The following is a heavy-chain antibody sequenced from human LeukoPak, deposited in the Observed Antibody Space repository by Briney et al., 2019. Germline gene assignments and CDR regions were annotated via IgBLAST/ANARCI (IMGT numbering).Heavy chain of an antibody. CDR3: ARAARYDYVWGSYLDY. CDR2: ISSSGSTI. Sequence: QPGGSLRLSCEASGFTFSSYEMNWVRQAPGKGLEWVSYISSSGSTIYYADSVKGRFTISRDNAKNSLYLQMNSLRAEDTAVYYCARAARYDYVWGSYLDYWGQGTLVTVSS. CDR1: GFTFSSYE. J-gene: IGHJ4*02. V-gene: IGHV3-48*03. D-gene: IGHD3-16*02.